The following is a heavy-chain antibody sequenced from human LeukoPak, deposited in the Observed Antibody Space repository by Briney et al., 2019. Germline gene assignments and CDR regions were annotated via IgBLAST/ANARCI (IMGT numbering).Heavy chain of an antibody. CDR3: ARDWGYSSSWYPYF. CDR1: GYTFTGYY. CDR2: ISAYNGNT. Sequence: ASVKVSCKASGYTFTGYYMHWVRQAPGQGLEWMGWISAYNGNTNYAQKLQGRVTMTTDTSTSTAYMELRSLRSDDTAVYYCARDWGYSSSWYPYFWGQGTMVTVSS. D-gene: IGHD6-13*01. J-gene: IGHJ3*01. V-gene: IGHV1-18*04.